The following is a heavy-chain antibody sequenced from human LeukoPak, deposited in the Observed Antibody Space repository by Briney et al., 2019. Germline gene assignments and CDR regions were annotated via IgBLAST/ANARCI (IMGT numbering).Heavy chain of an antibody. V-gene: IGHV3-48*01. D-gene: IGHD3-10*01. CDR2: ISSSSSTI. CDR1: GFTFSSYS. J-gene: IGHJ5*02. CDR3: ARGPESYYYGSGNWFDP. Sequence: GGSLRLSCAASGFTFSSYSMNWVRQAPGKGLEWVSYISSSSSTIYYADSVKGRFTISRDNAKNSLYLQMNSLRAEDTAVYYCARGPESYYYGSGNWFDPRGQGTLVTVSS.